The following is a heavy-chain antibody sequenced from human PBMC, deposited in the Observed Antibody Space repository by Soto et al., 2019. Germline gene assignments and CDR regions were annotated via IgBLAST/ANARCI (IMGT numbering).Heavy chain of an antibody. V-gene: IGHV4-39*01. CDR2: IYYSRST. J-gene: IGHJ4*02. D-gene: IGHD1-26*01. Sequence: QLQLQESGPGLVKPSETLSLTCTVSGGSISSSSYYWGWIRQPPGKGLEWIGSIYYSRSTYYNPSLKSRVTISVDTSKNQFSLKLSSVTAADTAVYYCARSLVGATTLGFDYWGQGTLVTVSS. CDR1: GGSISSSSYY. CDR3: ARSLVGATTLGFDY.